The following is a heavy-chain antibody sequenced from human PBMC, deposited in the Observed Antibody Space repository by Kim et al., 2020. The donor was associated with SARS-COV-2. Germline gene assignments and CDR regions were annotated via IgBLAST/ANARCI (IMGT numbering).Heavy chain of an antibody. CDR3: ARVGVRGVSGSRYYYYGMDV. CDR1: GYTFTSYG. J-gene: IGHJ6*02. V-gene: IGHV1-18*04. D-gene: IGHD3-10*01. Sequence: ASVKVSCKASGYTFTSYGISWVRQAPGQGLEWMGWISAYNGNTNYAQKLQGRVTMTTDTSTSTAYMELRSLRSDDTAVYYCARVGVRGVSGSRYYYYGMDVWGQGTTVTVSS. CDR2: ISAYNGNT.